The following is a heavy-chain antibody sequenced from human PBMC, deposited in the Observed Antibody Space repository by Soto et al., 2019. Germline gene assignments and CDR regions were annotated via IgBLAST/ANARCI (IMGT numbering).Heavy chain of an antibody. J-gene: IGHJ4*02. CDR1: GFTFSSYW. D-gene: IGHD3-22*01. CDR2: IKQDGSEK. CDR3: ARDTYYYDSSGYYYPGLADY. V-gene: IGHV3-7*05. Sequence: PGGSLRLSCAASGFTFSSYWMSWVRQAPGKGLEWVANIKQDGSEKYYVDSVKGRFTISRDNAKNSLYLQMNSLRAEDTAVYYCARDTYYYDSSGYYYPGLADYWGQGTLVTVSS.